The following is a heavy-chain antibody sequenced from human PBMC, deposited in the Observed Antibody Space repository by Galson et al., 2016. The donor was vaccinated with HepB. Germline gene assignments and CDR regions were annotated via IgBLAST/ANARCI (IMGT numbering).Heavy chain of an antibody. CDR2: ITGSGGGTT. Sequence: SLRLSCAGAGFSVSGYVMSWVRQVPGKGLEWVSGITGSGGGTTYYADSVKGRFTISRDSSKNAVHLQMNSLRVEDTAIYYCAKDGAGRGSYVEDYWGQGTRVTVSS. D-gene: IGHD3-3*01. CDR3: AKDGAGRGSYVEDY. CDR1: GFSVSGYV. V-gene: IGHV3-23*01. J-gene: IGHJ4*02.